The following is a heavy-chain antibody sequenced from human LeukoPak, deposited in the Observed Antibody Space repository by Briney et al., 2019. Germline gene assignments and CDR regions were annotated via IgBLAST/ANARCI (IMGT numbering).Heavy chain of an antibody. CDR1: RNSFTNYW. D-gene: IGHD3-22*01. V-gene: IGHV5-51*01. CDR3: ARRHAALIVVYDAFDI. CDR2: IYPGDSDT. J-gene: IGHJ3*02. Sequence: GESLKISCKGSRNSFTNYWIGWVRQMPGKGLEWMGIIYPGDSDTRYSPSFQGQVTISADKSIDTAYLQWSSLKASDTAMYYCARRHAALIVVYDAFDIWGQGTVVTVSP.